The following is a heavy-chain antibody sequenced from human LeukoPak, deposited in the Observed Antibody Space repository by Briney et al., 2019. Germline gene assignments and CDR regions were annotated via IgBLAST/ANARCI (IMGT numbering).Heavy chain of an antibody. CDR1: GFTFSSYG. Sequence: GGSLRLSCAASGFTFSSYGMHWVRQAPGKGLEWVAFIRYDGSNKYYADSVKGRFTTSRDNSKNTLYLQMNSLRAEDTAVYYCAKEGGWYGYYMDVWGKGTTVTVSS. CDR2: IRYDGSNK. V-gene: IGHV3-30*02. D-gene: IGHD6-19*01. J-gene: IGHJ6*03. CDR3: AKEGGWYGYYMDV.